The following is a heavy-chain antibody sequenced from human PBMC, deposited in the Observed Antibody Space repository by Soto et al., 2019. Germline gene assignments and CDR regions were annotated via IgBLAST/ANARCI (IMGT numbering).Heavy chain of an antibody. V-gene: IGHV2-26*01. CDR1: GFSLSNARMG. Sequence: SGPTLVNPTETLTLTCTVSGFSLSNARMGVSWIRQPPGKALEWLAHIFSNDEKSYSTSLKSRLTIPKDTSKSQVVLTMTNMDPVDTATYYCALLYHDYGDYRLDYWGQGTLVTVSS. J-gene: IGHJ4*02. CDR2: IFSNDEK. D-gene: IGHD4-17*01. CDR3: ALLYHDYGDYRLDY.